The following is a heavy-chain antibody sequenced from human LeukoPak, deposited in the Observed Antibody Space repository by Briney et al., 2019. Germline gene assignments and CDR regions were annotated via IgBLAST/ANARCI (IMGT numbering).Heavy chain of an antibody. CDR1: GDSVCGISFY. CDR2: IQYSGST. J-gene: IGHJ4*02. Sequence: SETLSLTCTVSGDSVCGISFYSSWIRQPPGKGLQYIGYIQYSGSTNYNPSLKSRVTISVDTSKNQFSLKLSSVTAADTAVYYCARHYDSSGYWSTPHFDYWGQGTLVTVSS. CDR3: ARHYDSSGYWSTPHFDY. D-gene: IGHD3-22*01. V-gene: IGHV4-61*01.